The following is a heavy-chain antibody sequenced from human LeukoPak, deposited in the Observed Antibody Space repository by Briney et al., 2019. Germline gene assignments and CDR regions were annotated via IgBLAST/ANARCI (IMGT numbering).Heavy chain of an antibody. D-gene: IGHD2-15*01. CDR2: ISGSGGST. Sequence: GGSLRLSCAASGFTFSSYAMSWVRQAPGKGLEWVSAISGSGGSTYYADSVKGRFTISRDNSKNTLYLQMNSLRAEDTAVYYCARCRGGSCYYYFDYWGQGTLVTVSS. CDR1: GFTFSSYA. CDR3: ARCRGGSCYYYFDY. J-gene: IGHJ4*02. V-gene: IGHV3-23*01.